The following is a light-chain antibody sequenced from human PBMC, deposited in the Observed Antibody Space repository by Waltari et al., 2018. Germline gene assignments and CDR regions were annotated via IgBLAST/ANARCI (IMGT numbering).Light chain of an antibody. V-gene: IGLV2-23*02. CDR2: DVS. CDR3: CSYAGSGTYV. CDR1: SSDVGGYKY. Sequence: QSALTQPASVSGSPGQSITISCTGTSSDVGGYKYVSWYQQHPGKAPKLMIYDVSGRPSGVSNRFSGSKSANTASLTIAGLQAEDEADYYCCSYAGSGTYVFGTGTKVTVL. J-gene: IGLJ1*01.